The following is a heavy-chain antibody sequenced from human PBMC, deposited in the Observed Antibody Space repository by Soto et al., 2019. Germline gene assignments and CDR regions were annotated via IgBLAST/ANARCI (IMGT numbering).Heavy chain of an antibody. CDR3: ATSNHLYDTNGQGFDY. CDR1: GGSISRGGYS. V-gene: IGHV4-30-2*01. D-gene: IGHD3-22*01. Sequence: SEALCLTCAGSGGSISRGGYSWSWIRQPPGKGLEWIGYIYHSGTTYYNPSLKSRVTISVDRSKNQFSLKLSSVTAADTAVYYCATSNHLYDTNGQGFDYWGQGTLVTVS. CDR2: IYHSGTT. J-gene: IGHJ4*02.